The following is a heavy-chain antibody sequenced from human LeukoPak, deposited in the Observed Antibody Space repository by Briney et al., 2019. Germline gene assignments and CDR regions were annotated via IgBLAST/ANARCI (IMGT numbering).Heavy chain of an antibody. CDR1: RFTFSSHW. Sequence: GGSLRLSCAASRFTFSSHWMNWVRQAPGKGLEWVSVIYSGGSTYYADSVKGRFTISRDNSKNTLYLQMNSLRAEDTAVYYCARGGIAAAGFGYYYYGMDVWGQGTTVTVSS. CDR3: ARGGIAAAGFGYYYYGMDV. CDR2: IYSGGST. V-gene: IGHV3-66*01. D-gene: IGHD6-13*01. J-gene: IGHJ6*02.